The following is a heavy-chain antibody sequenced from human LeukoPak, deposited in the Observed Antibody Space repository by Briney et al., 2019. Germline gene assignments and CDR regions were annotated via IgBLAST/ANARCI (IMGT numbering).Heavy chain of an antibody. CDR1: GFTFTAFT. CDR3: ARDRHFVAFDI. V-gene: IGHV3-69-1*01. J-gene: IGHJ3*02. CDR2: ISSSSSI. Sequence: GESLRLSCAASGFTFTAFTINWVRQAPGKGLEWVSSISSSSSIHFADSVKGRFTISRDNAKNSVSLQINSLRAEDTALYYCARDRHFVAFDIWGQGTMVTVSS.